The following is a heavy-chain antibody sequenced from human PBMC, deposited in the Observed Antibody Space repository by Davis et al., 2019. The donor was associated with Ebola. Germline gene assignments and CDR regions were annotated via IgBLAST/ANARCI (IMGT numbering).Heavy chain of an antibody. V-gene: IGHV4-39*07. Sequence: PSETLSLTCTVSGGSISSSSYYWGWIRQPPGKGLEWIGEINHSGSTNYNPSLKSRVTISVDTSKNQFSLKLSSVTAADTAVYYCATSSGWYIDWGQGTLVTVSS. CDR2: INHSGST. J-gene: IGHJ4*02. CDR1: GGSISSSSYY. D-gene: IGHD6-19*01. CDR3: ATSSGWYID.